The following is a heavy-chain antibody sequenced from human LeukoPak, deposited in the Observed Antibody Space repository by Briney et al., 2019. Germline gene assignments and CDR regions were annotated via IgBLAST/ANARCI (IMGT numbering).Heavy chain of an antibody. J-gene: IGHJ5*02. CDR2: IKQDGSEK. V-gene: IGHV3-7*01. Sequence: QTGGSLRLSCAASGFTFSSYWMSWVRQAPGKGLEWVANIKQDGSEKYYVDSVKGRFTISRDNAKNSLYLQMNSLRAEDTAVYYCARRLGTSHLLGRNWFDPWGQGTLVTVSS. CDR1: GFTFSSYW. CDR3: ARRLGTSHLLGRNWFDP. D-gene: IGHD2-2*01.